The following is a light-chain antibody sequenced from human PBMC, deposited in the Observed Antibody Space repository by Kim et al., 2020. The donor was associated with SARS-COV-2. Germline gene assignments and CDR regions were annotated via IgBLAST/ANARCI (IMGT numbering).Light chain of an antibody. J-gene: IGKJ1*01. CDR2: KAS. CDR3: QQYSHYSRT. V-gene: IGKV1-5*03. Sequence: DIQMTQFPSTLSGSVGDRVTITCRASQSFNDWLAWYQQKPGKAPNLLIYKASNLKSGVSSRFSGSGSGTEFTLTISSLQHDDAATYYCQQYSHYSRTFGQGTKVDIK. CDR1: QSFNDW.